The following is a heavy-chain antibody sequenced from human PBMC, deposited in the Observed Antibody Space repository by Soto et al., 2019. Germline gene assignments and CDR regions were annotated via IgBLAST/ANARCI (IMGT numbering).Heavy chain of an antibody. D-gene: IGHD6-19*01. Sequence: EVQLVESGGGLVKPGGSLRLSCAASGFTFSSYSMNWVRQAPGKGLEWVSSISSSSSYIYYADSVKGRFTISRDNAKNSRYLQMNSLRAEDTAVYYCARVARFRGTGRAVAGPFDYWGQGTLVTVSS. CDR2: ISSSSSYI. CDR1: GFTFSSYS. J-gene: IGHJ4*02. V-gene: IGHV3-21*01. CDR3: ARVARFRGTGRAVAGPFDY.